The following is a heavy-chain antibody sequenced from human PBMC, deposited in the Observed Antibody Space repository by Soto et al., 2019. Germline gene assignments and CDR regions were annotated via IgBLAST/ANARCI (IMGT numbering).Heavy chain of an antibody. J-gene: IGHJ5*02. D-gene: IGHD3-22*01. CDR1: GFTFSSHA. V-gene: IGHV3-23*01. CDR3: GRDRPSDYDSSGYYTNWFDP. Sequence: GGSLRLSCAASGFTFSSHAMSWVRQAPGKGLEWVSVISGSGGTTYHADSVKGRFTISRDNSKNTLYLQMNTLRAEDTAVYYCGRDRPSDYDSSGYYTNWFDPWGQGTLVTVSS. CDR2: ISGSGGTT.